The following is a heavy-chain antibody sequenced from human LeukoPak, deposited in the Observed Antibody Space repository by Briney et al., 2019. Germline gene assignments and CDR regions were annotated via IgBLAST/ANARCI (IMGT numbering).Heavy chain of an antibody. J-gene: IGHJ4*02. Sequence: GRSLRLPCAASGFTFSSYGMHWVRQAPGKGLEWVAVISYDGSNKYYADPVKGRFTISRDNSKNTLYLQMNSLRAEDTAVHYCAKPNYDFWSGLPDYWGQGTLVTVSS. CDR3: AKPNYDFWSGLPDY. D-gene: IGHD3-3*01. CDR2: ISYDGSNK. V-gene: IGHV3-30*18. CDR1: GFTFSSYG.